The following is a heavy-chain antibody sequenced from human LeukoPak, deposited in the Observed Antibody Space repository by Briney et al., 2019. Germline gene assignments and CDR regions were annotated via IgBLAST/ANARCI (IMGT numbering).Heavy chain of an antibody. CDR2: IYYSGNT. J-gene: IGHJ3*02. CDR3: ARARRFAAAGTTAFDI. Sequence: SETLSLTCTVSGGSVSSGDYYWSWIRQPSGKGLEWIGYIYYSGNTYYNPSLKSRLTISVDTSKNQFSLKLTSVTAADTAVYYCARARRFAAAGTTAFDIWGQGTMVTVSS. CDR1: GGSVSSGDYY. V-gene: IGHV4-30-4*08. D-gene: IGHD6-13*01.